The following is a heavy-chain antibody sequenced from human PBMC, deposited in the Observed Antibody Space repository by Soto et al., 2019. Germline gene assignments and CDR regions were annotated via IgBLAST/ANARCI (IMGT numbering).Heavy chain of an antibody. CDR1: GFTFSSYG. CDR3: ARDRRERFGGRYYYMDV. V-gene: IGHV3-33*01. J-gene: IGHJ6*03. D-gene: IGHD3-10*01. CDR2: IWYDGSNK. Sequence: QVQLVESGGGVVQPGRSLRLSCAASGFTFSSYGMHWVRQAPGKGLEWVAVIWYDGSNKYYADSVKGRFTISRDNSKNTPYLQMNSLRAEDTAVYYCARDRRERFGGRYYYMDVWGKGTTVTVSS.